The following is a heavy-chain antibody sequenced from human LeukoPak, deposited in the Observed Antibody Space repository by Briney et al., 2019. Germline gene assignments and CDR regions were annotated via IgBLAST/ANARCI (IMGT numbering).Heavy chain of an antibody. CDR2: INHSGST. D-gene: IGHD6-6*01. Sequence: SETLSLTCAVYGGSFSGYYWNWIRQPPGKGLEWIGEINHSGSTNYNPSLKSRVTISVDTSKNQFSLKLSSVTAADTAVYYCARRGSSSAGALDYWGQGTLVTVSS. CDR3: ARRGSSSAGALDY. V-gene: IGHV4-34*01. J-gene: IGHJ4*02. CDR1: GGSFSGYY.